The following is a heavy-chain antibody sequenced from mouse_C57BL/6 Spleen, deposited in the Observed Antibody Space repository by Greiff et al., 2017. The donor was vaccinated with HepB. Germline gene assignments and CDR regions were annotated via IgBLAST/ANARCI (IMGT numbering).Heavy chain of an antibody. CDR3: GYSNYFDY. D-gene: IGHD2-5*01. CDR1: GYSFTDYN. V-gene: IGHV1-39*01. Sequence: EVKLVESGPELVKPGASVKISCKASGYSFTDYNMNWVKQSNGKSLEWIGVINPNYGTTSYNQKFKGKATLTVDQSSSTAYMQLNSLTSEDSAVYYCGYSNYFDYWGQGTTLTVSS. J-gene: IGHJ2*01. CDR2: INPNYGTT.